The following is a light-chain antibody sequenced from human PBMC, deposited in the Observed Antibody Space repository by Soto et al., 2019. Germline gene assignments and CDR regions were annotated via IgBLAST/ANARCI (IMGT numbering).Light chain of an antibody. CDR2: AAS. CDR1: QDISHY. V-gene: IGKV1-9*01. J-gene: IGKJ4*01. CDR3: QELNSSPPLT. Sequence: DIQLTQSPSFLSASVGDTVTIGCRASQDISHYLAWYQQKPGEVPKLLIYAASTLQSGVPSRFSGSGSGTEFSLTISSLQPADLATYYCQELNSSPPLTFGGGTKVEI.